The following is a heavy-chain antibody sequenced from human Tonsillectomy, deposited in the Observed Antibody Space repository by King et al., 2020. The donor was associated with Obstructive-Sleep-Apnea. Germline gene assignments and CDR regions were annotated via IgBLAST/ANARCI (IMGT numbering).Heavy chain of an antibody. CDR1: GFTFSSYA. V-gene: IGHV3-23*04. J-gene: IGHJ2*01. Sequence: DVQLVESGGGLVQPGGSLRLSCAASGFTFSSYAMSWVRQAPGKGLEWVSAISATGGSTYYADSVKGRFTISRDNSKNTLFLQMNSLSTQDTAVYYCAKDNSSILWDWYFDLWGRGALVTVSS. CDR2: ISATGGST. CDR3: AKDNSSILWDWYFDL. D-gene: IGHD2-21*01.